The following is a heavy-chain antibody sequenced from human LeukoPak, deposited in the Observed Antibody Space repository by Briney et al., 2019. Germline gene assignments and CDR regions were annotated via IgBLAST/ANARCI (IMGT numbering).Heavy chain of an antibody. CDR3: ARGRYLYYYGSGSYRPFDP. CDR1: GGSFSGYY. J-gene: IGHJ5*02. Sequence: SETLSLTCAVYGGSFSGYYWSWIRQPPGKGLEWIGEINHSGSTDYNPSLKSRVTISVDTSKNQFSLKLSSVTAADTAVYYCARGRYLYYYGSGSYRPFDPWGQGTLVTVSS. CDR2: INHSGST. D-gene: IGHD3-10*01. V-gene: IGHV4-34*01.